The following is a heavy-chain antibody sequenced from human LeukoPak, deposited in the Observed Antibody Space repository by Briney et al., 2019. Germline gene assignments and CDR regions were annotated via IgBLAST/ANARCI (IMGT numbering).Heavy chain of an antibody. CDR1: GYTFTSYA. Sequence: WASVKVSCKASGYTFTSYAMSWVRQAPGQGLEWMGWINTNTGNPTYAQGFTGRFVFSLDTSVSTAYLQISSLKAEDTAVYYCARILTGNYYYGMDVWGQGTTVTVSS. CDR3: ARILTGNYYYGMDV. V-gene: IGHV7-4-1*02. CDR2: INTNTGNP. J-gene: IGHJ6*02. D-gene: IGHD2-8*02.